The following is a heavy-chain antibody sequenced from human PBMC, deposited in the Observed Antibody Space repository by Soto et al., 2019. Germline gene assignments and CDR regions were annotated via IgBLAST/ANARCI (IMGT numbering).Heavy chain of an antibody. CDR2: ISYDGSNK. CDR3: AVLAVAGTLDAFDI. D-gene: IGHD6-19*01. J-gene: IGHJ3*02. V-gene: IGHV3-30*03. CDR1: GFTFSSYG. Sequence: QVQLVESGGGVVQPGRSLRLSCAASGFTFSSYGMHWVRQAPGKGLEWVAVISYDGSNKYYADSVKGRFTISRENSKNTLYLQMNGLRAEDTAVYYCAVLAVAGTLDAFDIWGQGTMVTVSS.